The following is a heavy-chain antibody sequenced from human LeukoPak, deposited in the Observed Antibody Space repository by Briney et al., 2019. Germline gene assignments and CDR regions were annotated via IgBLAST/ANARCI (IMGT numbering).Heavy chain of an antibody. CDR1: GFTFSDYS. J-gene: IGHJ4*02. CDR3: VRLRRNSDRSYYYYYYDH. CDR2: INPTSSSI. V-gene: IGHV3-21*01. D-gene: IGHD3-22*01. Sequence: GESWRLSCAGSGFTFSDYSINWVRQAPGKGLEWVSSINPTSSSIYYADAVRGRFTISRDNAKSSPYLQMNGLTVEDTAVYYCVRLRRNSDRSYYYYYYDHWGQGILVTVSS.